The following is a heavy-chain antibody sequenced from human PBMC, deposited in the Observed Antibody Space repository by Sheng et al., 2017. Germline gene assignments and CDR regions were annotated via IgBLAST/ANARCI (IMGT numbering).Heavy chain of an antibody. J-gene: IGHJ2*01. D-gene: IGHD4-17*01. CDR3: ARAPTVINWYFDL. CDR1: GFTFSSYG. CDR2: IWYDGSNK. V-gene: IGHV3-33*01. Sequence: QVQLVESGGGVVQPGRSLRLSCAASGFTFSSYGMHWVRQAPGKGLEWVAVIWYDGSNKYYADSVKGRFTISRDNSKNTLYLQMNSLRAEDTAVYYCARAPTVINWYFDLWGRGTLVTVSS.